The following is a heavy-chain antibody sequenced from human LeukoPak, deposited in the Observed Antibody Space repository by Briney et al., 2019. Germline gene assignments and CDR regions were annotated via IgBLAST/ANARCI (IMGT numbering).Heavy chain of an antibody. D-gene: IGHD5-18*01. J-gene: IGHJ3*02. Sequence: GESLKISCKGSGYSFTSYWIGWVRQMPGKGLEWMGIIYPGDSDTRYSPSFQGQVTISADKSISTAYLQWSSLKASDTAMYYCARRYSGYSYGAPTDAFDIWGQGTTVTVSS. V-gene: IGHV5-51*01. CDR2: IYPGDSDT. CDR3: ARRYSGYSYGAPTDAFDI. CDR1: GYSFTSYW.